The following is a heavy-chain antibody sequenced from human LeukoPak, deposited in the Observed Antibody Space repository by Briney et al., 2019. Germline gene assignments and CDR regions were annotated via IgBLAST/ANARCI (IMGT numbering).Heavy chain of an antibody. J-gene: IGHJ4*02. Sequence: GGSLRLSCAASGFTFSSYATSWVRQAPGKGLEWVSAISGSGGSTYYADSVKGRFTISRDNSKNTLYLQMNSLRAEDTAVYYCARDLIPGIAVAGTMSYWGQGTLVTVSS. CDR2: ISGSGGST. CDR1: GFTFSSYA. V-gene: IGHV3-23*01. CDR3: ARDLIPGIAVAGTMSY. D-gene: IGHD6-19*01.